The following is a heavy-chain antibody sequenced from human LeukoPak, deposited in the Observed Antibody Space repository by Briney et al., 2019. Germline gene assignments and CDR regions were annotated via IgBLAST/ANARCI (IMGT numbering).Heavy chain of an antibody. J-gene: IGHJ4*02. CDR2: INHSGST. D-gene: IGHD5-24*01. V-gene: IGHV4-34*01. CDR1: GGSFSGYY. Sequence: SSETLSLTCAVYGGSFSGYYWSWIRQPPGKGLEWIGEINHSGSTNYNPSLKSRVTISVEKSKNQFSQKLSSVTAADTAVYYCAREGRWLQSPRPFDYWGQGTLVTVSS. CDR3: AREGRWLQSPRPFDY.